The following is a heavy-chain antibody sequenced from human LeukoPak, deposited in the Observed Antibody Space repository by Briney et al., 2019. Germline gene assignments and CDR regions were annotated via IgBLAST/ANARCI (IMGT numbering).Heavy chain of an antibody. Sequence: SETLSLTCTVSGGSISSGSYYWSWIRQPAGKVLEWIGRIYTSGSTNYNPSLKSRVTISVDTSKNQFSLKLSSVTAADTAVYYCARPGRGYIYGTVLYYYYMDVWGKGTTVTVSS. D-gene: IGHD5-18*01. CDR3: ARPGRGYIYGTVLYYYYMDV. J-gene: IGHJ6*03. CDR2: IYTSGST. V-gene: IGHV4-61*02. CDR1: GGSISSGSYY.